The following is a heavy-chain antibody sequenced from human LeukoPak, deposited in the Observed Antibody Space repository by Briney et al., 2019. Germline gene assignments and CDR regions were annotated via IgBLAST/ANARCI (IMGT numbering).Heavy chain of an antibody. D-gene: IGHD2-15*01. V-gene: IGHV4-39*01. J-gene: IGHJ6*03. CDR3: ARATDCSGGSCSEYYYYYMDV. Sequence: GSLRLSCAASGFTFSSYAMSWVRQPPGKGLEWIGSIYYSGSTYYNPSLKSRVTISVDTSKNQFSLKLSSVTAADTAVYYCARATDCSGGSCSEYYYYYMDVWGKGTTVTISS. CDR1: GFTFSSYA. CDR2: IYYSGST.